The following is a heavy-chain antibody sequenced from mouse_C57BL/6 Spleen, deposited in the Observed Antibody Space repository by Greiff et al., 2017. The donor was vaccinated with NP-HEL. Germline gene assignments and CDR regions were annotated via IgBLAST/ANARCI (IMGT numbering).Heavy chain of an antibody. D-gene: IGHD1-1*01. CDR1: GYTFTSYW. Sequence: QVQLQQPGAELVKPGASVKLSCKASGYTFTSYWMQWVKQRPGQGLEWIGEIDPSDSYTNYNQQFKGKATLTVDTSSSTAYMQLSSLTSEDSAVCYCARPYYGSPSWCAYWGQGTLVTVSA. CDR3: ARPYYGSPSWCAY. V-gene: IGHV1-50*01. J-gene: IGHJ3*01. CDR2: IDPSDSYT.